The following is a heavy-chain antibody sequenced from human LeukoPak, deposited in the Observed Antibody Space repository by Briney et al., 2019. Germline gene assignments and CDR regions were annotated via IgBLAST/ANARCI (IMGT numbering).Heavy chain of an antibody. J-gene: IGHJ6*02. CDR2: ISSNGDST. V-gene: IGHV3-64*01. Sequence: GGSLRLSCAASGFTFSSYAIHWVHQAPGKGLEYVSVISSNGDSTYYANSVKGRFTISRDNSKNTLYLQMGSLRAEDMAVYYCARDHRTYGMDVWGQGTTVTVSS. CDR1: GFTFSSYA. CDR3: ARDHRTYGMDV. D-gene: IGHD3-16*02.